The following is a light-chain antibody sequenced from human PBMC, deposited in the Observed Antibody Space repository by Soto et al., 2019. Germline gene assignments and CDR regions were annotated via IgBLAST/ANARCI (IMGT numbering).Light chain of an antibody. CDR1: SYNIGAGYD. V-gene: IGLV1-40*01. CDR3: QCYDTSLSAWV. CDR2: GNS. Sequence: QSVLTQPPSVSGAPGQTVTISCTGSSYNIGAGYDVHWYQQLPGTAPKLLIYGNSNRPSGVPDRFSGSKSGTSASLAITGRRAEDEAAYYCQCYDTSLSAWVFGGGTKLTVL. J-gene: IGLJ3*02.